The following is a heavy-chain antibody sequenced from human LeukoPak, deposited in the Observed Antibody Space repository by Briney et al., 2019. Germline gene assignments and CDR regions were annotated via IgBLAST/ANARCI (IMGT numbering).Heavy chain of an antibody. V-gene: IGHV4-59*01. CDR1: GGSINSYY. Sequence: SETLSLTCTVSGGSINSYYWSWIRQPPGKGLEWIAYIYYSGSTNHNPSLKSRVTISVDTSNNQFSLNLSSVAAADTAVYYCARLYDYYGSVYYFDYWGQGTLVTVSS. CDR2: IYYSGST. D-gene: IGHD3-10*01. J-gene: IGHJ4*02. CDR3: ARLYDYYGSVYYFDY.